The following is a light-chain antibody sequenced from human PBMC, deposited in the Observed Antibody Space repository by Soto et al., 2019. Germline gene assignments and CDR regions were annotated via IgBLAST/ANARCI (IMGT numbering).Light chain of an antibody. CDR2: RTS. Sequence: IVMTHAPVTLSVSPGEIATLSFRASQSISSNLAWYQQKPVQAPRLLMFRTSSRATGFPARFSGSGSGTEFNLTISSLQSEDFGVYYCQQYNNWPRATFGGGTKVDIK. V-gene: IGKV3-15*01. CDR3: QQYNNWPRAT. CDR1: QSISSN. J-gene: IGKJ4*01.